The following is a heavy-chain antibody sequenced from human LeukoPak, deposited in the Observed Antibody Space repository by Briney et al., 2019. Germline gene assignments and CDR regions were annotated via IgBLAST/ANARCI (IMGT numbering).Heavy chain of an antibody. CDR2: INWNGGST. V-gene: IGHV3-20*04. D-gene: IGHD3-22*01. CDR3: ARDQSYYDSSGYYYPY. J-gene: IGHJ4*02. CDR1: GFTFDDYG. Sequence: GGSLRLSCAASGFTFDDYGMSWVRQAPGKGLEWVSGINWNGGSTGYADSVKGRFTISRDNAKNSLYLQMNSLRAEDTALYYCARDQSYYDSSGYYYPYWGQGTPVTVSS.